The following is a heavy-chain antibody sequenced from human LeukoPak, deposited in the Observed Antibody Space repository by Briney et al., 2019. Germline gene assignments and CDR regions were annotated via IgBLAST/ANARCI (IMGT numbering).Heavy chain of an antibody. Sequence: ASVKVSCKASGYTFTSYDINWVRQATGQGLEWMGWMNPNSGNTGYAQKFQGRVTMTRNTSISTAYMELSSLRSEDTAVYYCARVTPDSYGYGGHDAFDIWGQGTMVTVSS. J-gene: IGHJ3*02. CDR1: GYTFTSYD. D-gene: IGHD5-18*01. CDR3: ARVTPDSYGYGGHDAFDI. V-gene: IGHV1-8*01. CDR2: MNPNSGNT.